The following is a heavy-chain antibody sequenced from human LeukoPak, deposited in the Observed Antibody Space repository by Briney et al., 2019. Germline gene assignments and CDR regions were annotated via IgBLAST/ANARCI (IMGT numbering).Heavy chain of an antibody. CDR2: INPYSGGT. J-gene: IGHJ5*02. CDR3: ARAGTYDSSGYLRSPRTAKFDP. Sequence: RASVKVSCKASGYTFTGYYMHWVRQAPGQGLEWMGWINPYSGGTNYAQKLQGRVTMTTDTSTSTAFMELRSLRSDDTAVYYCARAGTYDSSGYLRSPRTAKFDPWGQGTLVTVSS. V-gene: IGHV1-2*02. D-gene: IGHD3-22*01. CDR1: GYTFTGYY.